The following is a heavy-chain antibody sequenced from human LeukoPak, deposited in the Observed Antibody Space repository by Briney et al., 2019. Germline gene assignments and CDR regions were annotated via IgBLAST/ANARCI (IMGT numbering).Heavy chain of an antibody. CDR2: IYHSENT. CDR3: ARVEYFDYIWESYKY. D-gene: IGHD3-16*01. Sequence: SETLSLTCAVSGGSISSSYWWSWVRQPPGKGLEWIGEIYHSENTNYNPSLKSRVTMSVDKSKNQFSLKLGSVTAADTAVYYCARVEYFDYIWESYKYWGQGTLVTVSS. V-gene: IGHV4-4*02. J-gene: IGHJ4*02. CDR1: GGSISSSYW.